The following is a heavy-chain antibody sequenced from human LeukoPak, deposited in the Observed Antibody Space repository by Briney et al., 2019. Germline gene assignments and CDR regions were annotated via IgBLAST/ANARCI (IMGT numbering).Heavy chain of an antibody. CDR1: DGSISRTSHY. J-gene: IGHJ4*02. Sequence: SQTLSLTCTVSDGSISRTSHYWNWIRQPAGKGLEWIGRIYNTGGTSYNPSLKSRVIISVDTSKSQFSLTLTSVTAADTAVYYCARGGGCSGGSCFGYWGQGTLVTVSS. D-gene: IGHD2-15*01. CDR3: ARGGGCSGGSCFGY. CDR2: IYNTGGT. V-gene: IGHV4-61*02.